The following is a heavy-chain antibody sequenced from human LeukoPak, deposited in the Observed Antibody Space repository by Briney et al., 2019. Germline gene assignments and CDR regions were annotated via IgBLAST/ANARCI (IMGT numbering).Heavy chain of an antibody. V-gene: IGHV4-39*07. CDR1: GGSISSSSYY. Sequence: SETLSLTCTVSGGSISSSSYYWGWIRQPPGKGLEWIGSIYYSGSTYYNPSLKSRVTISVDTSKNQFSLKLSSVTAADTAVYYCARENGNYLSTLAIDYWGQGTLVTVSS. CDR3: ARENGNYLSTLAIDY. CDR2: IYYSGST. D-gene: IGHD3-10*01. J-gene: IGHJ4*02.